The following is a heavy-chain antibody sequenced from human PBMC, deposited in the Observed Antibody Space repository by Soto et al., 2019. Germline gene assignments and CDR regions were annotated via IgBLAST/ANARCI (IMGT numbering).Heavy chain of an antibody. Sequence: GGSLRLSCAASGFTFSNYAMSWVRQAPRKGLEWVSSLSGSGGNTYYVDSVKGRFTISRDNSKNTLFLQMNSLRAEDTAVYYCAKIPLYIRFLEWLPTPDTFDIWGQGTMVTVSS. V-gene: IGHV3-23*01. J-gene: IGHJ3*02. CDR1: GFTFSNYA. CDR2: LSGSGGNT. D-gene: IGHD3-3*01. CDR3: AKIPLYIRFLEWLPTPDTFDI.